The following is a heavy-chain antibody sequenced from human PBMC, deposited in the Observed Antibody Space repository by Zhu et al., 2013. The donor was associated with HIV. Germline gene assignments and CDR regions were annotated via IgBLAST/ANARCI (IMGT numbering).Heavy chain of an antibody. D-gene: IGHD5-18*01. Sequence: QVQLVQSGAEVKKPGSSVKVSCKASGGTFSSYAISWVRQAPGQGLEWMGGIIPIFGTANYAQKFQGRVTITADKSTSTAYMELSSLRSEDTAVYYCARGEETVDTAMVDFHWFDPWGQGTLVTVSS. J-gene: IGHJ5*02. CDR1: GGTFSSYA. CDR3: ARGEETVDTAMVDFHWFDP. V-gene: IGHV1-69*06. CDR2: IIPIFGTA.